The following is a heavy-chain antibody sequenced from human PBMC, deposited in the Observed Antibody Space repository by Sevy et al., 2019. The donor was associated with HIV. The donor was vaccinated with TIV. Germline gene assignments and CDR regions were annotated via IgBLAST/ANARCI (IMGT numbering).Heavy chain of an antibody. CDR2: IIPISATA. Sequence: ASVKVSCKAFGGTFSSYAISWVRQAPGQGLEWMGGIIPISATANYAQKFQGRVTITADESTSTAYMEMSGLRSEDTAVYYCAGTDYYDSDGYYLYAFDIWGQGTVVTVSS. D-gene: IGHD3-22*01. CDR1: GGTFSSYA. J-gene: IGHJ3*02. CDR3: AGTDYYDSDGYYLYAFDI. V-gene: IGHV1-69*13.